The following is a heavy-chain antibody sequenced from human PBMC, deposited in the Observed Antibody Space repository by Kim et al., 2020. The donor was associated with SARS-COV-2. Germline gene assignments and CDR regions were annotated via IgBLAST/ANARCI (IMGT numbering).Heavy chain of an antibody. J-gene: IGHJ6*02. Sequence: DSVKGRFTISRDNSKNTLYLQMNSLRAEDTAVYYCARAPLLSYYYGMDVWGQGTTVTVSS. V-gene: IGHV3-30*07. D-gene: IGHD2-15*01. CDR3: ARAPLLSYYYGMDV.